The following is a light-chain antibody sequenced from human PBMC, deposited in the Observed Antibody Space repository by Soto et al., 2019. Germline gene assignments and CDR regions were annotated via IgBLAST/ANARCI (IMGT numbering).Light chain of an antibody. CDR3: SSYTTSSTLLYV. CDR1: SSDVGGYNY. Sequence: QSALTPPASVSGSPGQSITISCTGTSSDVGGYNYVSWYQQHPGKAPKLMIYAVSNRPSGVSTRFSGSKSGNTASLTISGLQAEDEADYHCSSYTTSSTLLYVFGTGTKLTVL. CDR2: AVS. J-gene: IGLJ1*01. V-gene: IGLV2-14*01.